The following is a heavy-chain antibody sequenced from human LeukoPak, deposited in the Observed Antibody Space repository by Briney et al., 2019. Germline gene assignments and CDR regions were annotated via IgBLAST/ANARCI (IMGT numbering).Heavy chain of an antibody. D-gene: IGHD3-22*01. CDR1: GFTFSSYG. CDR2: ISYDGSNK. V-gene: IGHV3-30*18. J-gene: IGHJ4*02. Sequence: TGGSLRLSCAASGFTFSSYGMHWVRQAPGKGLEWVAVISYDGSNKYYADSVKGRFTISRDNSKNTLYLQMNSLRAEDTAVYYCAKDNLAHSLYYYDSSGYFDYWGQGTLVTVSS. CDR3: AKDNLAHSLYYYDSSGYFDY.